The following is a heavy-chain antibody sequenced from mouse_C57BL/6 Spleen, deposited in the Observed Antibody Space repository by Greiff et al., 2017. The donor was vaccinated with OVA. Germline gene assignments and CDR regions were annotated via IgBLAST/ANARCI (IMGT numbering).Heavy chain of an antibody. V-gene: IGHV5-12*01. CDR1: GFTFSDYY. CDR3: ARQGTTDYDKDAMDY. CDR2: ISNGGGST. J-gene: IGHJ4*01. D-gene: IGHD2-4*01. Sequence: EVQVVESGGGLVQPGGSLKLSCAASGFTFSDYYMYWVRQTPEKRLEWVAYISNGGGSTYYPDTVKGRFTISRDNAKNTLYLQMSRLKSEDTAMYYCARQGTTDYDKDAMDYWGQGTSVTVSS.